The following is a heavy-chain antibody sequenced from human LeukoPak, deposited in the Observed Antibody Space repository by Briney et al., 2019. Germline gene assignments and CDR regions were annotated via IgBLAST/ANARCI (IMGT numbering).Heavy chain of an antibody. J-gene: IGHJ6*03. CDR3: AKEASIAVAGTHNYYYMGV. CDR1: GFTFSSYG. V-gene: IGHV3-33*06. Sequence: GGSLRLSCAASGFTFSSYGMHWVRQAPGKGLEWVAVIWYDGSNKYYADSVKGRFTISRDNSKNTLYLQMNSLRAEDTAVYYRAKEASIAVAGTHNYYYMGVWGKGTTVTVSS. CDR2: IWYDGSNK. D-gene: IGHD6-19*01.